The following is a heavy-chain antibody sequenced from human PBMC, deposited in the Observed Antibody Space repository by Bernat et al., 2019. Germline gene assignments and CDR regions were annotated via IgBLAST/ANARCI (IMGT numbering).Heavy chain of an antibody. J-gene: IGHJ4*01. Sequence: EVQLLESGGGLVQPGGSLRLSCVASGFTFSNCVMRWVRQAPGKGLEWVSGISSSGGSTYYADSVKGRFTISRDNSKNTLYLQMNSLRGEDTAVYYCAKADSGTFEYWGHGTLATVSS. CDR2: ISSSGGST. CDR3: AKADSGTFEY. CDR1: GFTFSNCV. D-gene: IGHD1-26*01. V-gene: IGHV3-23*01.